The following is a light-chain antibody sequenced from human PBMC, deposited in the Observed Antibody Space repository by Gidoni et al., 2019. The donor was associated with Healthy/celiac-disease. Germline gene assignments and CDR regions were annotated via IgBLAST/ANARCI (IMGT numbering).Light chain of an antibody. CDR1: QSVSSSY. CDR3: QQYVISPWT. Sequence: EIVLTQSPGTLSLSSGERATLSCRASQSVSSSYLAWYQQKPGQAPRLLIYGASSRTTGIPDRFSGSGSGTDFTLTISRLEPEDFAVYYCQQYVISPWTFGQGTKVEIK. V-gene: IGKV3-20*01. J-gene: IGKJ1*01. CDR2: GAS.